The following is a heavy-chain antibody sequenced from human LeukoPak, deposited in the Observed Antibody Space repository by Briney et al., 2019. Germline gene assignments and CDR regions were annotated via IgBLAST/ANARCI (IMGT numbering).Heavy chain of an antibody. J-gene: IGHJ6*02. CDR2: ISSSSSYI. CDR3: ASQSPDSDVLTGYYLYYYYYGMDV. D-gene: IGHD3-9*01. CDR1: GFTFSSYS. Sequence: GGSLRLSCAASGFTFSSYSMNWVRQAPGKGLEWVSSISSSSSYIYYADSVKGRFTISRDNAKNSLYLQMNSLRAEDTAVYYCASQSPDSDVLTGYYLYYYYYGMDVWGQGTTVTVSS. V-gene: IGHV3-21*01.